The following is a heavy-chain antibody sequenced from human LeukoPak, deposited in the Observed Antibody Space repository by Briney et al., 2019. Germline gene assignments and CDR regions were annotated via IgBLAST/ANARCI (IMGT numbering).Heavy chain of an antibody. V-gene: IGHV3-7*01. Sequence: PGGSLRLSCAASGFTFSDYYMSWVRQAPGKGLEWVANIKQDGSEKYYVDSVKGRFTISRDNAKNSLYLQMNSLRAEDTAVYYCARDKVPYSGSYGDYWGQGTLVTVSS. D-gene: IGHD1-26*01. J-gene: IGHJ4*02. CDR2: IKQDGSEK. CDR3: ARDKVPYSGSYGDY. CDR1: GFTFSDYY.